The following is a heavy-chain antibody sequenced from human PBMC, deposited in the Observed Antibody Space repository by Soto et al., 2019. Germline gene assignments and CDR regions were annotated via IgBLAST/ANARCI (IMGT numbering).Heavy chain of an antibody. Sequence: GGSLRLSCAASGFTFSSYGMHWVRQAPGKGLEWVAVIWYDGSNKYYADSVKGRFTISRDNSKNTLYLQMNSLRAEDTAVYYCARDRSSIAARPEPFDYWGQGTLVTVSS. CDR1: GFTFSSYG. CDR3: ARDRSSIAARPEPFDY. CDR2: IWYDGSNK. V-gene: IGHV3-33*01. D-gene: IGHD6-6*01. J-gene: IGHJ4*02.